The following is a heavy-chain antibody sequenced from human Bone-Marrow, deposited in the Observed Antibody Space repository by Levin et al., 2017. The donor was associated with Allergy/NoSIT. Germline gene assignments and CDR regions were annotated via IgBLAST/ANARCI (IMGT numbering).Heavy chain of an antibody. D-gene: IGHD6-13*01. Sequence: GESLKISCAASGFTFNLAWMSWVRQAPGKGLEWIARTRAKSDGGTEDYAAPVKGRFTISRDDSKKTVYLEMKSLPIEDTAFYYCTTDGGSWYEGQYYFDSWGQGILVTVSS. J-gene: IGHJ4*02. CDR3: TTDGGSWYEGQYYFDS. V-gene: IGHV3-15*01. CDR1: GFTFNLAW. CDR2: TRAKSDGGTE.